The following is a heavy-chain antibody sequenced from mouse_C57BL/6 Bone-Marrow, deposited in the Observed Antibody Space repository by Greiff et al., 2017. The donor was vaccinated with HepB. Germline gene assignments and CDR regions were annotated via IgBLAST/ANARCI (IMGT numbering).Heavy chain of an antibody. CDR2: INPNNGGT. J-gene: IGHJ1*03. CDR3: AGHWYFDV. CDR1: GYTFTDYY. Sequence: EVQLQQSGPELVKPGASVKISCKASGYTFTDYYMNWVKQSHGKSLEWIGDINPNNGGTSYNQKFKGKATLTVDKSSSTAYMELRSLTSEDSAVYYCAGHWYFDVWGTGTTVTVSS. V-gene: IGHV1-26*01.